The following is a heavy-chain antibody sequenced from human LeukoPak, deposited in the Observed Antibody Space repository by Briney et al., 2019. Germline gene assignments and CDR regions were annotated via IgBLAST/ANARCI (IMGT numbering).Heavy chain of an antibody. CDR2: INTDGSST. V-gene: IGHV3-74*01. Sequence: GGSLRLSCAASGFTFSSYWMHWVRQAPGKGPVWVSRINTDGSSTSYADSVKGRFTISRDNAKNTLYLQMNSLRAEDTAVYYCAITTYSSSSLDYWGQGTLVTVSS. CDR1: GFTFSSYW. D-gene: IGHD6-6*01. CDR3: AITTYSSSSLDY. J-gene: IGHJ4*02.